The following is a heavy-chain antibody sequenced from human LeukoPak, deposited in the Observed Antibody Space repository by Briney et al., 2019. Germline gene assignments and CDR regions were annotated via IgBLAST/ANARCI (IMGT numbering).Heavy chain of an antibody. CDR3: AKVEYGDYDDNWFDP. J-gene: IGHJ5*02. CDR1: GFTFNSYW. V-gene: IGHV3-7*03. Sequence: GGSLRLSCAASGFTFNSYWMTWFRQAPGQGLEWVANIKPDGSAKYCVDSVKGRFTISRDNSKNTLYLQMNSLRAEDTAVYYCAKVEYGDYDDNWFDPWGQGTLVTVSS. D-gene: IGHD4-17*01. CDR2: IKPDGSAK.